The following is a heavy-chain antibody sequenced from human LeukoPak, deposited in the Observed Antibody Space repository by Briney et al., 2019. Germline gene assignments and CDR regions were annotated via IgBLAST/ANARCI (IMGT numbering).Heavy chain of an antibody. V-gene: IGHV3-23*01. CDR2: ISGSGSGT. CDR1: GFTFSSYA. D-gene: IGHD4/OR15-4a*01. Sequence: GGSLRLSCAASGFTFSSYAMSWVRQAPGKGLEWVSSISGSGSGTYYADSVKGRFTISRDNFKNTMYLQLNSLRAEDTAVYYCAKERDYGPADYWGQGTLVTVSS. CDR3: AKERDYGPADY. J-gene: IGHJ4*02.